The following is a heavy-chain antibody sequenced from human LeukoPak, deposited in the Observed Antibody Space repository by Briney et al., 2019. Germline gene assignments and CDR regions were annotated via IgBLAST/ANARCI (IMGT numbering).Heavy chain of an antibody. CDR3: ARSRIWFGELYGFDP. D-gene: IGHD3-10*01. J-gene: IGHJ5*02. CDR1: GGSISSYY. CDR2: IYTSGST. V-gene: IGHV4-4*07. Sequence: PSETLSLTCTVSGGSISSYYRSWIRQPAEKGLEWIGRIYTSGSTNYNPSLKSRVTMSVDTSKNQFSLKLSSVTAADTAVYYCARSRIWFGELYGFDPWGQGTLVTVSS.